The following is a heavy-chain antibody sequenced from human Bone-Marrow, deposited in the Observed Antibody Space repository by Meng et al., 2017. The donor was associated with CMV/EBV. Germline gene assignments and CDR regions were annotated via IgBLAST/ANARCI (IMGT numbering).Heavy chain of an antibody. J-gene: IGHJ6*02. CDR3: AREIGIVGGYGLDV. CDR2: VSSTGYTI. D-gene: IGHD2-15*01. Sequence: GGSLRLSCAASGFTFSDYYMSWIRQAPGKGLEWVSYVSSTGYTIYFADSVKGRFTISRDNAKNSLYLQMSSLRAEDTAVYYCAREIGIVGGYGLDVWGQGTLVTVSS. V-gene: IGHV3-11*01. CDR1: GFTFSDYY.